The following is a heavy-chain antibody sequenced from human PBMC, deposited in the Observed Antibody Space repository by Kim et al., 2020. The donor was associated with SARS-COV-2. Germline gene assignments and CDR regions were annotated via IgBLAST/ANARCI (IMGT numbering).Heavy chain of an antibody. V-gene: IGHV3-23*01. D-gene: IGHD3-10*01. Sequence: YADSVKGRFTIARDNSKNTLYLQMNSLRAEDTAVYYCAKVMGFGGNWFDPWGQGTLVTVSS. J-gene: IGHJ5*02. CDR3: AKVMGFGGNWFDP.